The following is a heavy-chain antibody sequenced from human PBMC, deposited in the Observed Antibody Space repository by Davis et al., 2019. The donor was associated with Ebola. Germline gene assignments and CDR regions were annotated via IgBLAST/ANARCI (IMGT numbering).Heavy chain of an antibody. CDR1: SGSISPYY. J-gene: IGHJ4*02. CDR2: IYYSGST. Sequence: MPSETLSLTCAVSSGSISPYYWNWIRQPPGKGLEWIGSIYYSGSTNYNPSLKSRVTISVDTSKNQISLKLSSVTAADTAVYYCARRKDNYSGNDLDSWGQGTLVTVSS. V-gene: IGHV4-59*08. CDR3: ARRKDNYSGNDLDS. D-gene: IGHD4-23*01.